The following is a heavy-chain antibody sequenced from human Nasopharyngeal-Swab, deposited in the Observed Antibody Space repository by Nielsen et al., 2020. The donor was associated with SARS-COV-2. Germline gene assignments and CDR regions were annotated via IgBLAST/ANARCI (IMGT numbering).Heavy chain of an antibody. J-gene: IGHJ4*02. CDR2: ISTYNANT. CDR3: ARDIEEWSVLPSLSFDY. D-gene: IGHD3-3*01. Sequence: ASVKVPCKASGYTFSSYGINWVRQAPGQGLEWMGWISTYNANTNYAQKIQDRVSMTTDTSTSTAYMGLRSLRSDDTAVYYCARDIEEWSVLPSLSFDYWGQGTLVTVSS. CDR1: GYTFSSYG. V-gene: IGHV1-18*01.